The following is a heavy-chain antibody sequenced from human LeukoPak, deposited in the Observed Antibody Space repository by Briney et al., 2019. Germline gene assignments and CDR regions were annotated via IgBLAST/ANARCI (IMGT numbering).Heavy chain of an antibody. V-gene: IGHV4-34*01. D-gene: IGHD3-9*01. CDR3: ARESGYYDILTGYSENYYYYYMDV. CDR2: INHSGST. J-gene: IGHJ6*03. Sequence: SETLSLTCAVYGGSFSGYYWSWIRQSPGKGLEWIGEINHSGSTNYNPSLNSRVTISVDRSKNQFSLKLNSVTAADTAIYYCARESGYYDILTGYSENYYYYYMDVWGKGTTVTISS. CDR1: GGSFSGYY.